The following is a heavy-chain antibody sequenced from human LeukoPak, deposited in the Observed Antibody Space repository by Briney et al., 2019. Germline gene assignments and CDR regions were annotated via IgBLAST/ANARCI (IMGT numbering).Heavy chain of an antibody. V-gene: IGHV3-11*04. CDR3: AKDATGNGYFDY. D-gene: IGHD3-9*01. CDR2: LSGSGSTY. CDR1: GFTFSDIY. Sequence: GGSLRLSCAASGFTFSDIYMSWIRQAPGKGLEWVSYLSGSGSTYYYADTVKGRFTISRDNAKNTLYLQMNSLRAEDTAVYYCAKDATGNGYFDYWGQGTLVTVSS. J-gene: IGHJ4*02.